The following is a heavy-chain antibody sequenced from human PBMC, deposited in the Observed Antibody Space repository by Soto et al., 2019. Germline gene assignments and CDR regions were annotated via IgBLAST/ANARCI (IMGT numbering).Heavy chain of an antibody. Sequence: SETLSLTCAVYGGSFSGYYWSWIRQPPGKGLEWIGEINHSGSTNYNPSLKSRVTISVDTSKNQFSLKLSSVTAADTAVYYCARGSAVGATTDSFDYWGQGTLVTVS. D-gene: IGHD1-26*01. J-gene: IGHJ4*02. V-gene: IGHV4-34*01. CDR2: INHSGST. CDR1: GGSFSGYY. CDR3: ARGSAVGATTDSFDY.